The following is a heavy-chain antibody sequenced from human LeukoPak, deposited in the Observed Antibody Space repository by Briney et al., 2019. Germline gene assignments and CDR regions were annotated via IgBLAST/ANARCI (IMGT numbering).Heavy chain of an antibody. CDR2: INWNGGST. J-gene: IGHJ4*02. CDR3: ARTGLNHRSIYGSGSYDY. Sequence: RTGGSLRLSCAASGFTFDDYGMSWVRQAPGKGLEWVSGINWNGGSTGYADSVKGRFTISRDNAKNSLYLQMNSLRAEDTAVYYCARTGLNHRSIYGSGSYDYWGQGTLVTVSS. CDR1: GFTFDDYG. V-gene: IGHV3-20*04. D-gene: IGHD3-10*01.